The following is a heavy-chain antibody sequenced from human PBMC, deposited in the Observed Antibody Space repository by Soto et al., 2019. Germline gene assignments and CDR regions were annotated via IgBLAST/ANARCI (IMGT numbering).Heavy chain of an antibody. D-gene: IGHD3-10*01. CDR3: ARSLLVRGVTTFAY. CDR1: GFSLSTSGVG. CDR2: IYWDDDK. Sequence: QITLKESGPTVVKPTQTLTLTCTFSGFSLSTSGVGLGWIRQPPGKALEWLALIYWDDDKRYRPSLKTRLTITKDTPKKQVVLTMTNLDPVDTGTYYCARSLLVRGVTTFAYWGQGTLVTVSS. V-gene: IGHV2-5*02. J-gene: IGHJ4*02.